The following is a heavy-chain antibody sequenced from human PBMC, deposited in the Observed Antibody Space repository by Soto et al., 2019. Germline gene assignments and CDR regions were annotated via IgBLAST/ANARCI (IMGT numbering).Heavy chain of an antibody. CDR3: AREERYDPAVYHYEGIDY. CDR1: GFSFSDYS. Sequence: EVQGLHSGGGLAQPGGSLTLSCAASGFSFSDYSMNWVRRAPGKGLECVSAFSAGGDYRHYADSGKGRFTISRDNSKNTLFLQLNSLRAKDTARYYCAREERYDPAVYHYEGIDYWGQGTLVTVSS. CDR2: FSAGGDYR. D-gene: IGHD3-22*01. V-gene: IGHV3-23*01. J-gene: IGHJ4*02.